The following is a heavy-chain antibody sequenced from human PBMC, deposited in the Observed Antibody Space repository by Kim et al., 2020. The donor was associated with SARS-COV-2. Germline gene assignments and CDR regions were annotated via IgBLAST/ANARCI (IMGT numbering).Heavy chain of an antibody. J-gene: IGHJ5*02. CDR2: IYYSGST. V-gene: IGHV4-31*03. D-gene: IGHD2-2*02. CDR1: GGSISSGGYY. Sequence: SETLSLTCTVSGGSISSGGYYWSWIRQHPGKGLEWIGYIYYSGSTYYNPSLKSRVTISVDTSKNQFSLKLSSVTAADTAVYYCARVYCSSTSCYRRHWFDPWGQGTLVTVSS. CDR3: ARVYCSSTSCYRRHWFDP.